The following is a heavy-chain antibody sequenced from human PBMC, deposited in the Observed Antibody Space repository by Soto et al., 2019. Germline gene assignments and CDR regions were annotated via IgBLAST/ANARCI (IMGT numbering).Heavy chain of an antibody. CDR3: AKGGLWLGNLYLDV. Sequence: EVQLLESGGGLVQPGGSLRLSCAASGFSFDRFAMTWVRQAPGKGPEWVSSISYSGGSTSYADSVRGRFTTSRDSSKNTLYLQMNSLRAEDTALYYCAKGGLWLGNLYLDVWGKGTTVTVSS. V-gene: IGHV3-23*01. CDR1: GFSFDRFA. CDR2: ISYSGGST. D-gene: IGHD3-10*01. J-gene: IGHJ6*03.